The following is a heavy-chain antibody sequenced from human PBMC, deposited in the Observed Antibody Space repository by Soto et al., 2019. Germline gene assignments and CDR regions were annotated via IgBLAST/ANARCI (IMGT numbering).Heavy chain of an antibody. CDR2: ISGDSGDI. Sequence: VQLVESGGGLVKPGGSLRLSCAASGFTFSNYIMNWVRQAPGKGLEWVSSISGDSGDIYYADSVKGRFTISRDNAKNSLHLLMNSLRVEDTAVFYCARSRYYYASSGYSYNFDSWGQGTLVTVSS. CDR1: GFTFSNYI. CDR3: ARSRYYYASSGYSYNFDS. J-gene: IGHJ4*02. V-gene: IGHV3-21*01. D-gene: IGHD3-22*01.